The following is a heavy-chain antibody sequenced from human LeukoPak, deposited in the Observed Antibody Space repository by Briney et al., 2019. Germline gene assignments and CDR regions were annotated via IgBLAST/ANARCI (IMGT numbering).Heavy chain of an antibody. Sequence: PGRSLRLSCAASGFTFSSYAMHWVRQAPGKGQEWVAVISYDGSNKYYADSVKGRFTISRDNAKNSLYLQMNSLRAEDTAVYYCARGPYSGSYYWGQGTLVTVSS. CDR1: GFTFSSYA. D-gene: IGHD1-26*01. J-gene: IGHJ4*02. V-gene: IGHV3-30-3*01. CDR2: ISYDGSNK. CDR3: ARGPYSGSYY.